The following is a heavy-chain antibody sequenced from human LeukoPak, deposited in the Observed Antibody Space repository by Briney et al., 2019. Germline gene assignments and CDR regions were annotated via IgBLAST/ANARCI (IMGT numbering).Heavy chain of an antibody. CDR1: GFSFSSYN. CDR3: TANYNY. J-gene: IGHJ4*02. CDR2: ITSSSTYT. D-gene: IGHD3-10*01. Sequence: PGGSLRLSCAASGFSFSSYNMNWVRQAPGKGLEWVSSITSSSTYTFYADSVKGRFTISRDNAKNTLYLHMNSLRAEDTAVYYCTANYNYWGQGTLVTVSS. V-gene: IGHV3-21*01.